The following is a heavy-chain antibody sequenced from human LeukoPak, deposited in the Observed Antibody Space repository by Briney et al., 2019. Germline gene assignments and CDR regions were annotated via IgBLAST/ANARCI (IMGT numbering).Heavy chain of an antibody. J-gene: IGHJ4*02. D-gene: IGHD6-13*01. V-gene: IGHV1-69*04. Sequence: ASVKVSCKASGYTFTGYGISWVRQAPGQGLEWMGRIIPILGIANYAQKFQGRVTITADKSTSTAYMELSSLRSEDTAVYYCARDSSSPDYWGQGTLVTVSS. CDR1: GYTFTGYG. CDR2: IIPILGIA. CDR3: ARDSSSPDY.